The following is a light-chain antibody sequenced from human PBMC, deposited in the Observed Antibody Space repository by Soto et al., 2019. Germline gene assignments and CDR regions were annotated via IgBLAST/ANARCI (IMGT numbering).Light chain of an antibody. CDR1: QSVNLN. Sequence: EIMMTHSPGTLALSPGEGATLSCTAMQSVNLNLAWYQQKPGQPPRLLLYGASTRATGIPVRFRGSGSGTEFTLTISSLKSEDYAVYYCHQYNSWPRGTFGPGTKVDIK. J-gene: IGKJ3*01. V-gene: IGKV3-15*01. CDR2: GAS. CDR3: HQYNSWPRGT.